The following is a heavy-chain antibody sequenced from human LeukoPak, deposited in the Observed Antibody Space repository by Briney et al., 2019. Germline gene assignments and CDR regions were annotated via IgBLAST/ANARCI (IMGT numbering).Heavy chain of an antibody. CDR3: AKDGPNYDILTGYMFDP. CDR1: GFTFSSYG. CDR2: IRYDGSNK. V-gene: IGHV3-30*02. J-gene: IGHJ5*02. Sequence: PGGSLRLSCAASGFTFSSYGMHWVRQAPGKGLEWVAFIRYDGSNKYYADSVKGRFTISRDNSKNTLYLQMNSLRADDTAVYYCAKDGPNYDILTGYMFDPWGQGTLVTVSS. D-gene: IGHD3-9*01.